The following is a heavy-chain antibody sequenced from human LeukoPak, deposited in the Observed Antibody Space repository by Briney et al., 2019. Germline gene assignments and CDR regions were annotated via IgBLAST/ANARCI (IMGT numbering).Heavy chain of an antibody. J-gene: IGHJ3*02. V-gene: IGHV1-2*06. CDR2: INPNSGGT. Sequence: ASVEVSCKASGYTFTGYYMHWVRQAPGQGLEWMGRINPNSGGTNYAQKFQGRVTMTRDTSISTAYMELSRLRSDDTAVYYCARDKRDCSGGSCYVGAFDIWGQGTMVTVSS. CDR3: ARDKRDCSGGSCYVGAFDI. D-gene: IGHD2-15*01. CDR1: GYTFTGYY.